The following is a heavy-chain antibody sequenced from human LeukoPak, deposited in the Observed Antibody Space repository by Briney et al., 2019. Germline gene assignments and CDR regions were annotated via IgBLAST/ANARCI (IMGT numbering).Heavy chain of an antibody. J-gene: IGHJ3*02. V-gene: IGHV3-48*03. Sequence: GGSLRLSCAASGFTFNSYEFYWVRQAPGKGLEWISYISSGGTTIRYADSVKGRFTISRDDAKQSLYLQMNSLRAEDTAIYYCVAAWQFVGAFDIWGQGTLVTVSS. CDR1: GFTFNSYE. CDR2: ISSGGTTI. D-gene: IGHD3-10*01. CDR3: VAAWQFVGAFDI.